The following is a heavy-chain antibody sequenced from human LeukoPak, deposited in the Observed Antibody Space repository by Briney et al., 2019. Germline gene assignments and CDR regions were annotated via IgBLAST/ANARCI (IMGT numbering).Heavy chain of an antibody. J-gene: IGHJ6*02. CDR2: LYSSGDT. D-gene: IGHD2-8*01. CDR1: GGSISGEY. Sequence: SETLFITCTVSGGSISGEYWSWIRQTAGKGLEWIGRLYSSGDTNYNPSLKRRITLSVDTSKNQFSLRLSSVTAADTAFYYCARECTSTSPYNRMDVADQGATVTVSS. V-gene: IGHV4-4*07. CDR3: ARECTSTSPYNRMDV.